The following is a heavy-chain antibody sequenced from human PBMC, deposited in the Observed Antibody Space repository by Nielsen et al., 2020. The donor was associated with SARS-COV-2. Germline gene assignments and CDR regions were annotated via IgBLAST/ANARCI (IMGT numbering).Heavy chain of an antibody. D-gene: IGHD3-22*01. J-gene: IGHJ2*01. CDR2: IGTAGDT. CDR1: GFTFSSYD. Sequence: GESLKLSCAASGFTFSSYDMHWVRQATGKGLEWVSAIGTAGDTYYPGSVKGRFTISRENAKNSLYLQMNSLRAGDTAVYYCARVAYYYDSSGYRYYWYFDLWGRGTLVTVSS. V-gene: IGHV3-13*04. CDR3: ARVAYYYDSSGYRYYWYFDL.